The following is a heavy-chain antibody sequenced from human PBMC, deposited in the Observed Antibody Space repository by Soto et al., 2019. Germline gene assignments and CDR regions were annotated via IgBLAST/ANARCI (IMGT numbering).Heavy chain of an antibody. CDR2: FYYSENT. J-gene: IGHJ6*02. CDR1: GGSITSSSYS. V-gene: IGHV4-39*01. Sequence: SETLSLTCAVSGGSITSSSYSWGWVRQPPGKGLEWIATFYYSENTHYNPSLKSRVTISVDTSKNQFSLILTSVTAADTAVYYCARLDGRGSGGSYFGFYDMDVWGQGTTVTVSS. D-gene: IGHD2-15*01. CDR3: ARLDGRGSGGSYFGFYDMDV.